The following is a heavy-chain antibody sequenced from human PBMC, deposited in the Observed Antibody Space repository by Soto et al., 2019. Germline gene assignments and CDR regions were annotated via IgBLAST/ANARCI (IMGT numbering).Heavy chain of an antibody. J-gene: IGHJ6*02. Sequence: GGSLRLSCAASGFSFSRYGLHWVRQAPGKGLEWVTVISYDGRNKYYADSVKGRFTISRDNAKNSLYLQMNSLRAEDTAVYYCARDIVVVPAARVDYYGMDVWGQGTTVTVSS. CDR3: ARDIVVVPAARVDYYGMDV. V-gene: IGHV3-30*04. CDR2: ISYDGRNK. CDR1: GFSFSRYG. D-gene: IGHD2-2*01.